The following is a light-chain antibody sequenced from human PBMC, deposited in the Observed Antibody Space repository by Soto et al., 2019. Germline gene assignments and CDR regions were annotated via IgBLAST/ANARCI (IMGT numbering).Light chain of an antibody. CDR1: QNIGSF. CDR2: SAF. Sequence: DFQMTQSPSSLSASIGVRVTITCRASQNIGSFLNWYHQKPGESPRLLVYSAFRIQSGVPARFNGSGSGTDFTLRISSLQPEDVSTYYCRQGSTPPITFGQGTRLEIK. CDR3: RQGSTPPIT. V-gene: IGKV1-39*01. J-gene: IGKJ5*01.